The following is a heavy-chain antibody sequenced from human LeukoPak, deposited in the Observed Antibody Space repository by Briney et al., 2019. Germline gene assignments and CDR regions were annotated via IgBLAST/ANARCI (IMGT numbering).Heavy chain of an antibody. CDR2: IIPIFGTA. V-gene: IGHV1-69*05. D-gene: IGHD3-22*01. J-gene: IGHJ3*02. CDR3: ARDYYDSFAFDI. Sequence: SVKVSCKASGYTFTGYYMHWVRQAPGQGLEWMGRIIPIFGTANYAQKFQGRVTITTDESTSTAYMELSSLRSEDTAVYYCARDYYDSFAFDIWGQGTMVTVSS. CDR1: GYTFTGYY.